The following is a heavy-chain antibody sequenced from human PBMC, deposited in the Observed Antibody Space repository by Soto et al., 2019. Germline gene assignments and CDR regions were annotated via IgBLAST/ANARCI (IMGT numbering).Heavy chain of an antibody. CDR3: VGGQYYFDY. J-gene: IGHJ4*02. CDR2: ISYDGSNK. Sequence: QVQLVESGGGVVQPGRSLRLSCAASGFPFTTYGMHWVREGPGKGLEWVAVISYDGSNKYYADSVKGRFTISRDNSMNTLYLQMTSLRPEDTALYYCVGGQYYFDYRGQGTLVTVSS. D-gene: IGHD6-25*01. CDR1: GFPFTTYG. V-gene: IGHV3-30*03.